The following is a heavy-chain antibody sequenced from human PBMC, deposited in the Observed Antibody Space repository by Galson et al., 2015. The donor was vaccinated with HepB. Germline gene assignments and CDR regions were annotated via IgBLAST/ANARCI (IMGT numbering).Heavy chain of an antibody. CDR3: ASLRIAAAGTLPF. Sequence: SLRLSCAASGFTFSDYYMSWIRQAPGKGPEWVSYISSSSSTIYYADSVKGRFTISRDNAKNSLYLQMNSLRAEDTAVYYCASLRIAAAGTLPFWGQGTLVTVSS. D-gene: IGHD6-13*01. V-gene: IGHV3-11*04. CDR2: ISSSSSTI. J-gene: IGHJ4*02. CDR1: GFTFSDYY.